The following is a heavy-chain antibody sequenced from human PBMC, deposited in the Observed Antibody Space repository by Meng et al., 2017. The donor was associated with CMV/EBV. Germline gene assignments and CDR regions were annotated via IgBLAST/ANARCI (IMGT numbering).Heavy chain of an antibody. V-gene: IGHV3-30-3*01. J-gene: IGHJ4*02. D-gene: IGHD4-11*01. CDR2: ISYDGSNK. CDR3: ARFQGWGTKNSYSNYTTSDY. CDR1: GFTFSSYA. Sequence: GESLKISCAASGFTFSSYATHWVRQAPGKGLEWVAVISYDGSNKYYADSVKGRFTISRDNSKNTLYLQMNSLRAEDTAVYYCARFQGWGTKNSYSNYTTSDYWGQGTLVTVSS.